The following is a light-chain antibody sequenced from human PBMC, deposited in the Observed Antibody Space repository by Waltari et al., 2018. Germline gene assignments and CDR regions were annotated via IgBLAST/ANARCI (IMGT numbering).Light chain of an antibody. CDR2: GAS. V-gene: IGKV3-20*01. CDR3: QHYVRLPAT. CDR1: QSVSRT. J-gene: IGKJ1*01. Sequence: EIVLTQSPGTLSLSPGERATLSCRASQSVSRTLAWYQQKPGQAPRLLIYGASTRATGSPERFSGGGSGTDFRLTISRLEPEDFAVYYCQHYVRLPATFGQGTKVEIK.